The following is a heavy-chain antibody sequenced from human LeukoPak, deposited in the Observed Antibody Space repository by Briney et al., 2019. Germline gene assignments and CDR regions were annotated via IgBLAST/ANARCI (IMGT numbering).Heavy chain of an antibody. J-gene: IGHJ4*02. CDR1: GFTFDDYA. CDR2: ISWNSGSI. Sequence: GGSLRLSCAASGFTFDDYAMHWVRQAPGKGLEWVSGISWNSGSIGYADSVKGRFTISRDNAKNSLYLQMNSLRAEDTALYYCAKERDLSSSGWGEFDYWGQGTLVTVSS. V-gene: IGHV3-9*01. CDR3: AKERDLSSSGWGEFDY. D-gene: IGHD6-19*01.